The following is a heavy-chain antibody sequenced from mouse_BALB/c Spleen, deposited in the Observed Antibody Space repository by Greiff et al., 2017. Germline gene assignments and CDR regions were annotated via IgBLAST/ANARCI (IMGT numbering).Heavy chain of an antibody. CDR2: IDPANGNT. V-gene: IGHV14-3*02. J-gene: IGHJ2*01. D-gene: IGHD1-1*01. CDR1: GFNIKDTY. Sequence: VQLQQSGAELVKPGASVKLSCTASGFNIKDTYMHWVKQRPEQGLEWIGRIDPANGNTKYDPKFQGKATITADTSSNTAYLQLSSLTSEDTAVYYCAGQFITPNYVDYWGQGTTLTVSS. CDR3: AGQFITPNYVDY.